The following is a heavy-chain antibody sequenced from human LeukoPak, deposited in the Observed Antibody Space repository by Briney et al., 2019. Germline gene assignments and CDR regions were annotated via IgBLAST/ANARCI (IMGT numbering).Heavy chain of an antibody. CDR1: GGSLSSSSYY. Sequence: SETLSLTCTVSGGSLSSSSYYWGWLRQPPGTGLEWIGSIYYSGSTYYNPSLKSRVTISVDTSKNQFSLKLSSVTAADTAVYYCASTGEVGATVDYWGQGTLVTVSS. V-gene: IGHV4-39*01. CDR2: IYYSGST. D-gene: IGHD1-26*01. J-gene: IGHJ4*02. CDR3: ASTGEVGATVDY.